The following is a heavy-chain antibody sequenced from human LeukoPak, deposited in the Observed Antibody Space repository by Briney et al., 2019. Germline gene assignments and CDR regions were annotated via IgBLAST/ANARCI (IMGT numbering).Heavy chain of an antibody. Sequence: ASVKVSCKASGYTFNSYALDWVRQAPGQGLEWMGWINTNTGNPTYAQGFTGRFVFSLDTSVSTAYLEISSLKAEDTAVYYCARAGYCTSTNCYGDHFDYWGQGTLVTVSS. CDR3: ARAGYCTSTNCYGDHFDY. CDR2: INTNTGNP. V-gene: IGHV7-4-1*02. CDR1: GYTFNSYA. D-gene: IGHD2-2*01. J-gene: IGHJ4*02.